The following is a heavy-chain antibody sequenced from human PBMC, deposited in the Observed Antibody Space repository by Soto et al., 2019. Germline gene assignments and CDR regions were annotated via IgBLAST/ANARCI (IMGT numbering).Heavy chain of an antibody. CDR3: ARDSAYGSGSYYATAFDY. CDR2: ISAYNGNT. V-gene: IGHV1-18*01. CDR1: GYTFTSYG. D-gene: IGHD3-10*01. J-gene: IGHJ4*02. Sequence: ASVKVSCKASGYTFTSYGISWVRQAPGQGLEWMGWISAYNGNTNYAQKLQGRVTMTTDTSTSTAYMELRSLRSDDTAVYYCARDSAYGSGSYYATAFDYWGQGTLVTV.